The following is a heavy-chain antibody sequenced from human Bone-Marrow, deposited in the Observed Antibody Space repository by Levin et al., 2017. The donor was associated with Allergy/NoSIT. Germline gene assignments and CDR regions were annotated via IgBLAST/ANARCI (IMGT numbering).Heavy chain of an antibody. J-gene: IGHJ4*02. CDR1: GYKFTRNW. V-gene: IGHV5-51*01. Sequence: GESLKISCKGSGYKFTRNWVAWVRQMPGKGLEWMGIIFPGDSDTRYSPSFQGQVTMSVDRSIATAYLQWSSLKASDTAIYYCARQNCSDTRCHGLDYWGQGTRVTVSS. CDR3: ARQNCSDTRCHGLDY. CDR2: IFPGDSDT. D-gene: IGHD2-2*01.